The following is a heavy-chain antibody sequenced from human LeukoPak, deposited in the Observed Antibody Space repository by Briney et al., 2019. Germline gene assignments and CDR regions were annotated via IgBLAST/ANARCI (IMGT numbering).Heavy chain of an antibody. CDR3: AKHLEVATIMSAFDM. Sequence: PGGSLRLSCAASGFTFSTYAMSWVRQDPGKGLEWVSVISSSGGSTYYADSVRGRFTISRDNSKNTLYLQVNSLRAEDTAVYYCAKHLEVATIMSAFDMWGQGTMVTVSS. CDR2: ISSSGGST. CDR1: GFTFSTYA. D-gene: IGHD5-12*01. V-gene: IGHV3-23*01. J-gene: IGHJ3*02.